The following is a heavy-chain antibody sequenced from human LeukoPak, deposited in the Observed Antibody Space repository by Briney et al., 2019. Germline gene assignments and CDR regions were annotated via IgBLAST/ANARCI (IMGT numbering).Heavy chain of an antibody. Sequence: SQTLSLTCTVSGGSISSYYWSWIRQPAGKGLEWIGRIYTSGSTNYNPSLKSRVTMSVDTSKNQFSLKLSSVTAADTAVYYCARDAAGTYYYYYYMDVWGKGTTVTISS. CDR1: GGSISSYY. CDR2: IYTSGST. CDR3: ARDAAGTYYYYYYMDV. J-gene: IGHJ6*03. D-gene: IGHD6-13*01. V-gene: IGHV4-4*07.